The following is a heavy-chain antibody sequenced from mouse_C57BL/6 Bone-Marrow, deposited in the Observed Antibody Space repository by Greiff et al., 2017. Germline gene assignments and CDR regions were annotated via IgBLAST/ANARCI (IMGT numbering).Heavy chain of an antibody. J-gene: IGHJ2*01. D-gene: IGHD1-1*01. CDR2: IYPRSGNT. V-gene: IGHV1-81*01. CDR3: ASFYYYGSSYDY. Sequence: VKLMESGAELARPGASVKLSCKASGYTFTSYGISWVKQRTGQGLEWIGEIYPRSGNTYYNEKFKGKATLTADKSSSTAYMELRSLTSEDSAVYFCASFYYYGSSYDYWGQGTTRTVSS. CDR1: GYTFTSYG.